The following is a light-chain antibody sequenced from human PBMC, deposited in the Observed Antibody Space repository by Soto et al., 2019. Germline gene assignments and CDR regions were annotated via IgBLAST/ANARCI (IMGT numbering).Light chain of an antibody. CDR2: EVN. V-gene: IGLV2-8*01. CDR1: SSDVGGYDY. CDR3: SSYAGSNNYV. J-gene: IGLJ1*01. Sequence: QSVLNQPASVYGSPGQSITIPCTGTSSDVGGYDYVSWYQQHPDKAPKLMIYEVNKRPSGVPDRFSGSKSGNTASLTVSGLRAEDEADYYCSSYAGSNNYVFGTGTKVTVL.